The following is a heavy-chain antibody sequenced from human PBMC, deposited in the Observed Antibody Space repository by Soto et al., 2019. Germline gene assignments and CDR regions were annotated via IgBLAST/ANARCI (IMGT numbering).Heavy chain of an antibody. J-gene: IGHJ5*02. CDR2: IYYSGST. CDR1: GGSISSGDYY. Sequence: SETLSLTCTVSGGSISSGDYYWSWIRQPPGKGLEWIGYIYYSGSTYYNPSLKSRVTISVDTSKNQFSLKLSSVTAADTAVYYCARASRRLVLDPWGQGALVTVPS. D-gene: IGHD3-16*02. V-gene: IGHV4-30-4*01. CDR3: ARASRRLVLDP.